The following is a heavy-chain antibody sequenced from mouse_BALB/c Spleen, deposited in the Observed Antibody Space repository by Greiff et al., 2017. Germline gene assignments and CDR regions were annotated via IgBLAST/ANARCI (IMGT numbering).Heavy chain of an antibody. D-gene: IGHD3-2*01. CDR1: GYSITSDYA. CDR3: AETARATIWFAY. Sequence: EVKLVESGPGLVKPSQSLSLTCTVTGYSITSDYAWNWIRQFPGNKLEWMGYISYSGSTSYNPSLKSRISITRDTSKNQFFLQLNSVTTEDTATYYCAETARATIWFAYWGQGTLVTVSA. CDR2: ISYSGST. J-gene: IGHJ3*01. V-gene: IGHV3-2*02.